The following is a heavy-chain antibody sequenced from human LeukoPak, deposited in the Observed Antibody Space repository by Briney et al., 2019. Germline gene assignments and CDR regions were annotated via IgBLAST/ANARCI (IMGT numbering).Heavy chain of an antibody. CDR2: IIPIFGTA. D-gene: IGHD6-13*01. CDR3: AREDGQQLVRVGEYNWFDP. J-gene: IGHJ5*02. Sequence: GSSVKVSCKASGGTFSSYAISWVRQAPGQGLEWMGRIIPIFGTANYAQKFQGRVTITTDESTSTAYMELSSLRSEDTAVYYCAREDGQQLVRVGEYNWFDPWGQGTLVTVSS. CDR1: GGTFSSYA. V-gene: IGHV1-69*05.